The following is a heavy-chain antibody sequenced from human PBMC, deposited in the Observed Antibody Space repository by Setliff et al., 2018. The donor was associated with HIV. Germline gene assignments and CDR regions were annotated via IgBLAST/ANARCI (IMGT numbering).Heavy chain of an antibody. D-gene: IGHD5-18*01. CDR3: ARATRGYSYGSYDY. CDR1: GFTFSSYA. V-gene: IGHV3-30*04. Sequence: GGSLRLSCAASGFTFSSYAMHWVRQAPGKGLEWVAVISYDGSNKYYADSVKGRFTISRDNSKNTLYLQMNSLRAEDTAVYYCARATRGYSYGSYDYWGQGTLVTVS. CDR2: ISYDGSNK. J-gene: IGHJ4*02.